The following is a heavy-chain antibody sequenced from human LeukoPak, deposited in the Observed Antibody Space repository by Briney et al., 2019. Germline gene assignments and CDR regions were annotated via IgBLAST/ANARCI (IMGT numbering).Heavy chain of an antibody. D-gene: IGHD6-13*01. CDR3: ARGHSSSLIFDY. Sequence: GGSLRLSCAASGFTFSSYGMHWVRQAPGKGLEWVAFIRYDGSNKYYADSVKGRFTISRDNSKDTLYLQMNSLRAEDTAVYYCARGHSSSLIFDYWGQGTLVTVSS. V-gene: IGHV3-30*02. J-gene: IGHJ4*02. CDR2: IRYDGSNK. CDR1: GFTFSSYG.